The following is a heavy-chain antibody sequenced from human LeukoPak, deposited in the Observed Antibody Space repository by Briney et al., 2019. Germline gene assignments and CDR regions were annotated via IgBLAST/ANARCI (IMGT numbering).Heavy chain of an antibody. Sequence: PGGSLRLSCAASGFTFNNYWMSWVRQAPGKGLEWVANIKQDGGGLYYVESVKGRFTISRDNAKNSPYLRMTSLRAEDTAVYYCARDPGRTGFDYWGQGTLVTVSS. CDR1: GFTFNNYW. D-gene: IGHD1/OR15-1a*01. J-gene: IGHJ4*02. V-gene: IGHV3-7*03. CDR3: ARDPGRTGFDY. CDR2: IKQDGGGL.